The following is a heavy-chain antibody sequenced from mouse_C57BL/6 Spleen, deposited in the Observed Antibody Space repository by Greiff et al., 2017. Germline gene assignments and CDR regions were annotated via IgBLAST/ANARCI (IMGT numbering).Heavy chain of an antibody. CDR1: GFTFSDYG. D-gene: IGHD1-2*01. CDR3: ARARRPFAMDY. J-gene: IGHJ4*01. Sequence: VQLQQSGGGLVKPGGSLKLSCAASGFTFSDYGMHWVRQAPEKGLEWVAYISSGSSTIYYADTVKGRFTISRDNAKNTLFLQMTSLRSEDTAMYYCARARRPFAMDYWGQGTSVTVSS. CDR2: ISSGSSTI. V-gene: IGHV5-17*01.